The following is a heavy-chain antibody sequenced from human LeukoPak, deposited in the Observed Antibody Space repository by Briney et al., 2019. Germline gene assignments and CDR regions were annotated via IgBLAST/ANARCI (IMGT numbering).Heavy chain of an antibody. CDR2: IYYSGST. CDR1: GGSISSSSYY. J-gene: IGHJ4*02. CDR3: ARLDSGDYFFDY. Sequence: PSETLSLTCTVSGGSISSSSYYWGWIRQPPGKGLEWIGSIYYSGSTYYNPSLKSRVTISVDTSKNQLSLGLSSVTAADTAVYYCARLDSGDYFFDYWGQGTLVTVSS. V-gene: IGHV4-39*01. D-gene: IGHD4-17*01.